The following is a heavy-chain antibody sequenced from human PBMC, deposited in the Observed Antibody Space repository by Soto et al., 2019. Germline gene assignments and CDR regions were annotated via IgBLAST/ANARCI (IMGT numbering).Heavy chain of an antibody. D-gene: IGHD6-6*01. CDR1: GGSFSGYY. CDR2: INHSGST. V-gene: IGHV4-34*01. J-gene: IGHJ4*02. Sequence: TLSLTCAVYGGSFSGYYWSWIRQPPGKGLEWIGEINHSGSTNYNPSLKSRVTTSVDTSKNQFSLKLSSVTAADTAVYYCARTQRVRIAARPRYFDYWGQGTLVTVSS. CDR3: ARTQRVRIAARPRYFDY.